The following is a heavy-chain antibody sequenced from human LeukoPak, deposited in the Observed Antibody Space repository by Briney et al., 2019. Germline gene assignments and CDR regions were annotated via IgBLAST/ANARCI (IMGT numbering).Heavy chain of an antibody. CDR3: ASRGFLNY. J-gene: IGHJ4*02. CDR2: MSSDGTIT. V-gene: IGHV3-74*01. Sequence: GGSLRLSCAASGFTFNSYWMNWVRQAPGKGLLWVSHMSSDGTITSYADPVKGRFTISRGNAKNTLYLQMNSLRAEDTGVYYCASRGFLNYWGQGTLVTVSS. CDR1: GFTFNSYW.